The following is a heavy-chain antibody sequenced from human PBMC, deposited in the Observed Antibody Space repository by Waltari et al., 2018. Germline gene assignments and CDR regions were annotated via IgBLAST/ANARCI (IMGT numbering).Heavy chain of an antibody. J-gene: IGHJ4*02. V-gene: IGHV3-74*01. D-gene: IGHD3-10*01. Sequence: EVQLVQSAGGLVQPGGSLRLSCAASGFPFGSYWMYWVRQAPGKGLVWVSRSKSDESITSYADSVKCRFTISRDNAKNTLYLQMNSLGAEDTAVYYCARSRDRGPSGPGYWGQGTLVTVSS. CDR3: ARSRDRGPSGPGY. CDR2: SKSDESIT. CDR1: GFPFGSYW.